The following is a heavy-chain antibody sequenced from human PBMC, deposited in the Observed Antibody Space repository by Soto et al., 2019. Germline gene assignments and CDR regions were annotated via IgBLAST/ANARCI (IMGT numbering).Heavy chain of an antibody. J-gene: IGHJ4*02. CDR3: AREGNLGRWIQPLDS. D-gene: IGHD2-2*03. Sequence: SETLSLTCTVSGGSISSGGYYWSWIPQHPGKDLEWNGYIHYSGNTYYSPSLKSRVTMSVDTSKNHFSLKLISVTTADTAVYFCAREGNLGRWIQPLDSWGQGTLVTVS. CDR1: GGSISSGGYY. V-gene: IGHV4-61*03. CDR2: IHYSGNT.